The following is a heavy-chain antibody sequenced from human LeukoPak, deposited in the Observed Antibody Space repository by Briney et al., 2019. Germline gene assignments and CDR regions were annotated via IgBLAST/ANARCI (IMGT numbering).Heavy chain of an antibody. CDR2: INPKSGDT. V-gene: IGHV1-2*06. J-gene: IGHJ5*01. CDR1: GYTFSDYY. D-gene: IGHD2-15*01. Sequence: GASVKVSCRASGYTFSDYYMYWLRQAPGEGLEWMGRINPKSGDTNYAQNFQGRVTMTRDTSMNTAYMELSRLRSVDTAVYFCARGYCSGGSCYLVENWFDFWGQGTLVTVSS. CDR3: ARGYCSGGSCYLVENWFDF.